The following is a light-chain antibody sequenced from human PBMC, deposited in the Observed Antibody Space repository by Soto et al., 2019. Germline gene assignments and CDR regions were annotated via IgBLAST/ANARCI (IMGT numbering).Light chain of an antibody. J-gene: IGLJ2*01. V-gene: IGLV2-14*01. CDR1: SSDVGGYNY. CDR3: SSYTSSSTVV. Sequence: QSVLTQPASVSGSPGQSITISCTGTSSDVGGYNYVSWYQQHPGKSPKFMIYDVSYRPSGVSNRFSGSKSGNTASLTISGLQAEYEADYYCSSYTSSSTVVFGGGTKLTLL. CDR2: DVS.